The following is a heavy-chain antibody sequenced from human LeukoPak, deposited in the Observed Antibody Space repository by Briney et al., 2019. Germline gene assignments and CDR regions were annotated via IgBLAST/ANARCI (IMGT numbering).Heavy chain of an antibody. D-gene: IGHD1-7*01. CDR1: GFTFTTVS. V-gene: IGHV3-23*01. CDR3: AKDVKDWNSPTY. CDR2: ISDSGGTT. J-gene: IGHJ4*02. Sequence: PGGSLRLSCAASGFTFTTVSMSWVRQAPGKGPEWVSVISDSGGTTFYADSVKGRFTISRDNSKNTLYLQMNSLRAEDTAVYYCAKDVKDWNSPTYWGQGTLVTVSS.